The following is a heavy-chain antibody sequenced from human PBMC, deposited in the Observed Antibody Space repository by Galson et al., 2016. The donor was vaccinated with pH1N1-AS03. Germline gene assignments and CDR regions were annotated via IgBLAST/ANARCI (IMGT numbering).Heavy chain of an antibody. Sequence: SLRLSCAASGFLFNSYDVNWVRQAPGKGLDWVSYIDKSGSRIYYADSVRGQFTISRDNTKNSVYLQMNSLRVEDTALYYCARVGVNGYNSFDHWGQGTLVIVSS. V-gene: IGHV3-48*03. D-gene: IGHD5-24*01. J-gene: IGHJ4*02. CDR3: ARVGVNGYNSFDH. CDR2: IDKSGSRI. CDR1: GFLFNSYD.